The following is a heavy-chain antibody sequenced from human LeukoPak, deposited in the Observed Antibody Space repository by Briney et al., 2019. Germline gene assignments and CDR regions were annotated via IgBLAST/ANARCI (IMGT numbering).Heavy chain of an antibody. CDR1: GFTFSSYG. CDR3: ASTGTPTP. Sequence: GRSLRLSCAASGFTFSSYGMHWVLQAPGKGLEWVAVIWYGGSNKYYADSVKGRFTISRDNSKNTLYLQMNSLRAEDTAVYYCASTGTPTPWGQGTLVTVSS. J-gene: IGHJ5*02. V-gene: IGHV3-33*01. CDR2: IWYGGSNK.